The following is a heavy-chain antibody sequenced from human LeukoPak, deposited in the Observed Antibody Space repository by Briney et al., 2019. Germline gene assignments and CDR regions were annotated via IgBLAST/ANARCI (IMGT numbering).Heavy chain of an antibody. CDR3: ARDRAARRVNWFDP. Sequence: ASVKVSCKASGYTFTGYYMHWVRQAPGQGLEWMGWINPNSGGTNYAQKFQGRVTMTRDTSISTAYMELSRLRSDDTAVYYCARDRAARRVNWFDPWGQGTLVTVSS. V-gene: IGHV1-2*02. J-gene: IGHJ5*02. D-gene: IGHD2-15*01. CDR2: INPNSGGT. CDR1: GYTFTGYY.